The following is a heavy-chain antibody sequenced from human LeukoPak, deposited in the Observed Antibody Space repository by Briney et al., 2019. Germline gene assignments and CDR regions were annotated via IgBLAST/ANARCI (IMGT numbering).Heavy chain of an antibody. V-gene: IGHV1-46*01. J-gene: IGHJ3*02. Sequence: GASVKVSCKASGYTFTSYYMHWVRQAPGQGLEWMGIINPSGGSTSYAQKFQGRVTMTEDTSTDTAYMELSSLRSEDTAVYYCATDIVVVPAAITRDDAFDIWGQGTMVTVSS. CDR3: ATDIVVVPAAITRDDAFDI. CDR1: GYTFTSYY. CDR2: INPSGGST. D-gene: IGHD2-2*02.